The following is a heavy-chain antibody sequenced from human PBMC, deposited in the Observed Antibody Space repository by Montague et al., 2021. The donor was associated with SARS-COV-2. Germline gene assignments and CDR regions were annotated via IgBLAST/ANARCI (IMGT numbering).Heavy chain of an antibody. CDR3: ARDGWMTTMTTFDY. CDR2: ISTSTYI. Sequence: SLRLSCAAPRFTFNSYNMNWVRQAPGKGLEWVSHISTSTYIDYADSVKGRFTISRDNAKSSLYLQMHSLRVEDTAVYYCARDGWMTTMTTFDYWGQGTLVTVSS. D-gene: IGHD4-17*01. J-gene: IGHJ4*02. CDR1: RFTFNSYN. V-gene: IGHV3-21*01.